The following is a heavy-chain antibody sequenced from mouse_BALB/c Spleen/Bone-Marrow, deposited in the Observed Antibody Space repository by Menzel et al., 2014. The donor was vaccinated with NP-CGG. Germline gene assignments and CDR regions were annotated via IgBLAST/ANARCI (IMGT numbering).Heavy chain of an antibody. V-gene: IGHV5-4*02. J-gene: IGHJ4*01. CDR3: AREMAMDY. CDR1: GFTFSGYY. CDR2: ISDGGSYT. Sequence: DVKLQESGGGLVKPGGSLKLSCAASGFTFSGYYMYWVRQTPEKRLEWVATISDGGSYTYYPDSVKGRFTISRDNAKNNLYLQMSSLKSEDTAMYYCAREMAMDYWGQGTSVTVSS.